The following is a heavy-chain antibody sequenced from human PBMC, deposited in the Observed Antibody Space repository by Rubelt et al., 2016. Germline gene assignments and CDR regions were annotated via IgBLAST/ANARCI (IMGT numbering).Heavy chain of an antibody. CDR2: ISAYNGKT. D-gene: IGHD5-24*01. Sequence: QVQLVQSGAEVKKPGASVKVSCKASGYTFTSYGISWVRQAPGQGLEWMGWISAYNGKTKYAQKLQGRVTMTADTCTSTAYMEVMSLRSADTAVYYCARERDDYGDYWGQGTLVTVSS. V-gene: IGHV1-18*01. CDR1: GYTFTSYG. J-gene: IGHJ4*02. CDR3: ARERDDYGDY.